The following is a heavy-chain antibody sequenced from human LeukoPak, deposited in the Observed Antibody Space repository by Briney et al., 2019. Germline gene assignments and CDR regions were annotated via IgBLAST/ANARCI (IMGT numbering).Heavy chain of an antibody. J-gene: IGHJ4*02. Sequence: GRFTISRDNAKDSLYLQMNSLRAEDTAVYYCARSGGLYYDATGYYFAYWGQGTLVTVSS. CDR3: ARSGGLYYDATGYYFAY. V-gene: IGHV3-11*03. D-gene: IGHD3-22*01.